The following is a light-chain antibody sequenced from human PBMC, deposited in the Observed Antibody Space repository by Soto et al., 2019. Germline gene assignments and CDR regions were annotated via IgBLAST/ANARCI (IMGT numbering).Light chain of an antibody. CDR1: VLAKRY. V-gene: IGLV3-27*01. CDR3: YSVADNNLV. CDR2: KDT. Sequence: YELTQPSSVSVSPGQTARITCSGDVLAKRYVRWFQQKPGQAPVLVIFKDTERPSGIPERFSGSSSGTTVTLTISGAQVEDEADYYCYSVADNNLVFGGGTKLTVL. J-gene: IGLJ2*01.